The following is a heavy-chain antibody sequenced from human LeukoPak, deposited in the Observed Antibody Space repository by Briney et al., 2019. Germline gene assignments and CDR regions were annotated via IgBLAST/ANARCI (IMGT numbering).Heavy chain of an antibody. D-gene: IGHD6-13*01. J-gene: IGHJ4*02. CDR2: ISSSSSYI. Sequence: GGSLRLSCTVSGFTVSSNSMNWVRQAPGKGLEWVSSISSSSSYIYYADSVKGRFTISRDNAKNSLYLQMNSLRAEDTAVYYCARPPYAAADPFDYWGQGTLVTVSS. CDR1: GFTVSSNS. V-gene: IGHV3-21*01. CDR3: ARPPYAAADPFDY.